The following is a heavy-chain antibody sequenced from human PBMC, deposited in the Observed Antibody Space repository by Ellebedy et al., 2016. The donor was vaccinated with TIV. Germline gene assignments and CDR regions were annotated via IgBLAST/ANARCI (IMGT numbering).Heavy chain of an antibody. J-gene: IGHJ4*02. CDR3: AKGRGGGSDSSAPRYYFDS. Sequence: GEFLKISCAASGFTFNNYAMSWVRQAPGKGLEWVSTISHTGTRTYYANSVEGRFIISRDNSKRTLYLQMNSLRAEETAVYYCAKGRGGGSDSSAPRYYFDSWGLGTLVTVSS. CDR2: ISHTGTRT. D-gene: IGHD6-19*01. V-gene: IGHV3-23*01. CDR1: GFTFNNYA.